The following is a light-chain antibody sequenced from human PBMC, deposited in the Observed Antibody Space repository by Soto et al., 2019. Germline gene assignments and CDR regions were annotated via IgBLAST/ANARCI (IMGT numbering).Light chain of an antibody. Sequence: EIVLTQSPGTLSLSPGERDTISCRASQSVSSSYLAWYQQKPGQAPRLLIYGASSRATGIPDRFSGSGSGTDFTLTISRLEPEDFAVYYCQQYGSSRLTFGGGTKVDIK. CDR3: QQYGSSRLT. V-gene: IGKV3-20*01. CDR2: GAS. CDR1: QSVSSSY. J-gene: IGKJ4*01.